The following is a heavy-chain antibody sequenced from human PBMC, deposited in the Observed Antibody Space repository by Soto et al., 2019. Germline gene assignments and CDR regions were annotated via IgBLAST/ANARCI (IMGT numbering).Heavy chain of an antibody. CDR1: GGSISSSFYY. D-gene: IGHD3-10*01. CDR2: IFYTGNT. Sequence: SETLSLTCTVSGGSISSSFYYWGWIRQPPGKGLEWIGSIFYTGNTYYNPSLKSRVTISLDTSKNQFSLRLSSVTAADTAVYYCARHSDYYYFSGTYGESLDPWGQGPLVTVSS. J-gene: IGHJ5*02. V-gene: IGHV4-39*01. CDR3: ARHSDYYYFSGTYGESLDP.